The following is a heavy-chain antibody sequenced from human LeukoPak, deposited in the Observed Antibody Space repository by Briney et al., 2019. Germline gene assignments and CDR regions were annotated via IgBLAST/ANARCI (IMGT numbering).Heavy chain of an antibody. CDR1: GFTFSNYN. CDR3: ARDGVLWFGESQAHYYYGMDV. J-gene: IGHJ6*02. V-gene: IGHV3-48*04. D-gene: IGHD3-10*01. CDR2: ITSSSSAI. Sequence: GGSLRLSCAASGFTFSNYNLNWVRQAPGKGLEWLSYITSSSSAIYYADSVKGRFTISRDNAKNSLYLQMNSLRAEDTAVYYCARDGVLWFGESQAHYYYGMDVWGQGTTVTVSS.